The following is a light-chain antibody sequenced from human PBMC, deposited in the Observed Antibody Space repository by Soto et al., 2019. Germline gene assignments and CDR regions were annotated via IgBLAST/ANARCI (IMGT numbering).Light chain of an antibody. J-gene: IGKJ5*01. CDR1: QSVSSW. V-gene: IGKV1-5*03. Sequence: DIQMTQSPSTLSASVGDRVIITCRASQSVSSWLAWYQHKPGKAPKLLIYKASSLESGVPSRFSGSGCGTEFTLTINSLQPDDFATYYCQQHRSYPVTFGQGTRLEIK. CDR2: KAS. CDR3: QQHRSYPVT.